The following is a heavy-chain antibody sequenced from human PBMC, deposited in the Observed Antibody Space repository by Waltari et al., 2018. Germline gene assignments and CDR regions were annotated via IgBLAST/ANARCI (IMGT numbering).Heavy chain of an antibody. J-gene: IGHJ4*02. CDR2: MSGTGSNT. Sequence: EAQLSESGGGLVQPGGSLRVSCAASGCTVRSYATSWVRQAPGKGLEWVSEMSGTGSNTYYADSVKGRFTISKDNSKNILYLQMDSLRAEDTAVYYCARDGYNWIAFDVWGQGVLVTVSS. CDR3: ARDGYNWIAFDV. D-gene: IGHD5-12*01. CDR1: GCTVRSYA. V-gene: IGHV3-23*01.